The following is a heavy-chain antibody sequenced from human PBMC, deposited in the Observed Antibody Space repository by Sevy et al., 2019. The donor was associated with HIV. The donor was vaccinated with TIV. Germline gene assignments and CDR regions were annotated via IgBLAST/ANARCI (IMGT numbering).Heavy chain of an antibody. CDR1: GFTFDDYA. D-gene: IGHD4-17*01. CDR2: ISWNSGSI. V-gene: IGHV3-9*01. CDR3: AKGHDYGGNWQPNYYYYYGMDV. Sequence: GGSLRLSCAASGFTFDDYAMHWVRQAPGKGLEWDSGISWNSGSIGYADSVKSRFTISRDNAKNSRYLQMNSLRAEDTALYYCAKGHDYGGNWQPNYYYYYGMDVWGQGTTVTVSS. J-gene: IGHJ6*02.